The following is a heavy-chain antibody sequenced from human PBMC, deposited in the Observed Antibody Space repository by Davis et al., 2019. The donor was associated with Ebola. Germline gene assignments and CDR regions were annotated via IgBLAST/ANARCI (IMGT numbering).Heavy chain of an antibody. D-gene: IGHD6-13*01. V-gene: IGHV4-59*01. CDR1: GGSISSYY. CDR2: IYYSGST. Sequence: PSETLSLTCTVSGGSISSYYWSWIRQPPGKGLEWIGYIYYSGSTNYNPSLKSRVTISVDTSKNQFSLKLSSVTAADTAVYYCASGIAAAGIVGYYMDVWGKGTAVTVSS. CDR3: ASGIAAAGIVGYYMDV. J-gene: IGHJ6*03.